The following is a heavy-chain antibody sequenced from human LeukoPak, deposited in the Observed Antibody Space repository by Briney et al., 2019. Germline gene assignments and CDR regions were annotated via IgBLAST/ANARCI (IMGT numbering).Heavy chain of an antibody. V-gene: IGHV1-3*01. CDR2: INAGNGNT. D-gene: IGHD6-13*01. J-gene: IGHJ5*02. Sequence: ASVKVSCKASGYTFTSYAMHWVRQAPGQRLEWMGWINAGNGNTKYSQKLQGRVTITRDTSASTAYMELSSLRSEDTAVYYCARDRWLGSSWYGSGFDPWGQGTLVTVSS. CDR1: GYTFTSYA. CDR3: ARDRWLGSSWYGSGFDP.